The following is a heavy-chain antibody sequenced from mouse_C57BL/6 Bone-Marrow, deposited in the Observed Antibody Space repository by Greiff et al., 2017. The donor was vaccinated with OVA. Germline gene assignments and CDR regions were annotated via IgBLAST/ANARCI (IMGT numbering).Heavy chain of an antibody. Sequence: VQLQQPGAELVKPGASVKMSCKASGYTFTSYWITWVKQRPGQGLEWIGDIYPGSGSTNYNEKFKGKATLTVDTSSSTAYMQLSSLTSEDSAVYYCARKYGSSHWYFDVWGTGTTVTVSS. J-gene: IGHJ1*03. CDR1: GYTFTSYW. CDR2: IYPGSGST. D-gene: IGHD1-1*01. V-gene: IGHV1-55*01. CDR3: ARKYGSSHWYFDV.